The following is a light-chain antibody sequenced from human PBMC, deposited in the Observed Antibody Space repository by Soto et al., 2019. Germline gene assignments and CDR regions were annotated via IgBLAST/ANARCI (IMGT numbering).Light chain of an antibody. CDR2: DAS. Sequence: EVVLTQSPATLSSSPGESVTLSCRASQNIDTYLAWYQQRPGQAPRLLIYDASYRAVGIPSRFSGSGSGTDFTLTISSLEPADSAIYHCQQRRNWPLTFGGGTKVDI. CDR3: QQRRNWPLT. CDR1: QNIDTY. J-gene: IGKJ4*01. V-gene: IGKV3-11*01.